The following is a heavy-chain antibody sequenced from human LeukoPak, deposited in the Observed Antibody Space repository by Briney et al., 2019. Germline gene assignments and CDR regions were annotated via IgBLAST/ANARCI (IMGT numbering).Heavy chain of an antibody. Sequence: AISGSGGSTYYADSVKGRFTISRDNSKNTLYLQMNSLRAEDTAVYYCAKGPPIITMIVVARDYFDYWGQGTLVSVSS. CDR2: ISGSGGST. V-gene: IGHV3-23*01. CDR3: AKGPPIITMIVVARDYFDY. J-gene: IGHJ4*02. D-gene: IGHD3-22*01.